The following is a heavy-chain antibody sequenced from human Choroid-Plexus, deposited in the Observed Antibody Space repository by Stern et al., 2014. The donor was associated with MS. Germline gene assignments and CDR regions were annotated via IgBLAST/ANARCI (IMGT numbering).Heavy chain of an antibody. D-gene: IGHD2/OR15-2a*01. V-gene: IGHV3-30*18. CDR3: AKDRQYLTYFFDH. CDR1: GFTFGRCA. Sequence: VQLVESAGGVVQPGRPLRLSCVASGFTFGRCAMPWVRPAPGKGLEWVAGVSYDGSNKYYADSVKGRFTISRDNSQNTLYMQMSSLRPEDTAVYYCAKDRQYLTYFFDHWGQGSLVTVSS. CDR2: VSYDGSNK. J-gene: IGHJ5*02.